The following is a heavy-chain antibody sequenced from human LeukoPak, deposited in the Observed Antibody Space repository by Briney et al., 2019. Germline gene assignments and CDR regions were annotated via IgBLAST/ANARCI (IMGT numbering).Heavy chain of an antibody. CDR2: ISSSSSTI. CDR1: GFTFSSYS. D-gene: IGHD5-18*01. Sequence: GGSLRLSCAASGFTFSSYSMNWVRQAPGKGLEWVSYISSSSSTIYYADSVKGRFTISRDNAKNSLYLQMNSLRAEDTAVYYCARVRVDRGYAYFDYWGQGTLVTVSS. CDR3: ARVRVDRGYAYFDY. J-gene: IGHJ4*02. V-gene: IGHV3-48*01.